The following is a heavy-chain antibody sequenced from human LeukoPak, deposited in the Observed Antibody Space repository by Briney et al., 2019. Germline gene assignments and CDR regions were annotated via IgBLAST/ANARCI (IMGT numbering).Heavy chain of an antibody. CDR3: TRGYSIDY. Sequence: GGSLRLSCTASGFTFGDYAMSWVRQAPGKGLEWVGFIRSKASGGTTEYTASVKGRFTISRDDSKSIAYLQMNSLITEDTAVYYCTRGYSIDYWGQGTQVTVSS. CDR1: GFTFGDYA. J-gene: IGHJ4*02. CDR2: IRSKASGGTT. D-gene: IGHD4-11*01. V-gene: IGHV3-49*04.